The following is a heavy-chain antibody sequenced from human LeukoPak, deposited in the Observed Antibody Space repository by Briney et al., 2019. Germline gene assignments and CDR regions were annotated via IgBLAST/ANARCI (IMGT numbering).Heavy chain of an antibody. CDR2: IYYSGIT. V-gene: IGHV4-39*01. J-gene: IGHJ4*02. D-gene: IGHD6-13*01. CDR1: GGSISSSSYY. CDR3: ARHGYSSSCYALFDY. Sequence: PSETLSLTCTVSGGSISSSSYYWSWIRQPPGKGLEWIGRIYYSGITYYYPSLKSQLTIYLDTYKNQFSLKLSSVTAADTAVYYHARHGYSSSCYALFDYWGQGTLVTVSS.